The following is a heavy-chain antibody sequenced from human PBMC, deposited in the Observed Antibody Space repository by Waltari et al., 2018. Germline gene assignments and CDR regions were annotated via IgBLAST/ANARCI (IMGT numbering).Heavy chain of an antibody. V-gene: IGHV3-48*03. J-gene: IGHJ4*02. Sequence: EVQLVESGGGLVQPGGSLRLSCAASGFTFSSYEMNWVRQAPGKGLEWVSYISSSGSTIYYADSVKGRFTISRDNAKNSLYLQMNSLRAEDTAVYYCASLPSITIFSSWGQGTLVTVSS. CDR3: ASLPSITIFSS. CDR2: ISSSGSTI. D-gene: IGHD3-3*01. CDR1: GFTFSSYE.